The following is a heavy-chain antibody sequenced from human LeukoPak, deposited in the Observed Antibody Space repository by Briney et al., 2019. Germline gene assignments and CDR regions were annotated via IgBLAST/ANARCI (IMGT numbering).Heavy chain of an antibody. D-gene: IGHD6-19*01. CDR3: TTATGRIAVAGNPDY. CDR2: IKSKTDGGTT. V-gene: IGHV3-15*01. J-gene: IGHJ4*02. Sequence: PGGSLRLSCAASGFTFSNAWMSWVRQAPGKGLEWVGRIKSKTDGGTTDYAAPVKGRFTISRDDSKNTLYLQMNSLKTEDTAVYYCTTATGRIAVAGNPDYWGQGTLVTVSS. CDR1: GFTFSNAW.